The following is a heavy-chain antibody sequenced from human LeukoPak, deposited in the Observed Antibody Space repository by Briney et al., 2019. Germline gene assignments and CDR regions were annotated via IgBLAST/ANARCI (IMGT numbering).Heavy chain of an antibody. J-gene: IGHJ6*03. CDR2: IKQDGSEK. V-gene: IGHV3-7*01. Sequence: GGSLRLSCAGSGFTFSSYSMNWVRQAPGKGLEWVANIKQDGSEKYYVDSVKGRFTISRDNAKNSLYLQMNSLRAEDTAVYYCARGRCGDYVFYYYYYMDVWGKGTTVTISS. D-gene: IGHD4-17*01. CDR1: GFTFSSYS. CDR3: ARGRCGDYVFYYYYYMDV.